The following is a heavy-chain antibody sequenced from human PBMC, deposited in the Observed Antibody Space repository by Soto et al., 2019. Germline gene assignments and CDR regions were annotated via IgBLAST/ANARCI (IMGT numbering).Heavy chain of an antibody. Sequence: PSETLSLTCTVSGGSISSSSYYWVWIRHPPGKGLEWIGSIYYSGSTYYNPSLKSRVTISVDTSKNQFSLKLSSVTAADTAVYYCARPRGGSSSAGYDYWGQGTLVTVSS. CDR2: IYYSGST. V-gene: IGHV4-39*01. D-gene: IGHD6-6*01. CDR3: ARPRGGSSSAGYDY. CDR1: GGSISSSSYY. J-gene: IGHJ4*02.